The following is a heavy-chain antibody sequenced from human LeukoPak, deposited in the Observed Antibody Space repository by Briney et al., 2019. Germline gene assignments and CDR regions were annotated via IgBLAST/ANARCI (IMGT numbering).Heavy chain of an antibody. CDR3: ARRQTGAGESQYNWFDP. Sequence: PGESLKISCKGSGYSFTSYWIGWVRQLPGKGLEWMGIIYPGDSDTIYSPSFQGQVTISADKSISTAYLQWSSLKASDTAMYYCARRQTGAGESQYNWFDPWGQGTLVTVSS. D-gene: IGHD3-10*01. CDR2: IYPGDSDT. J-gene: IGHJ5*02. CDR1: GYSFTSYW. V-gene: IGHV5-51*01.